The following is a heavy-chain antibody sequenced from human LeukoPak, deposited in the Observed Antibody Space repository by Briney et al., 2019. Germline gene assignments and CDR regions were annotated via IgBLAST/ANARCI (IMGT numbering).Heavy chain of an antibody. V-gene: IGHV1-69*13. CDR3: ARGAHSYYDSSGYDSPFY. Sequence: ASVTVSCKASGGTFSSYAISWVRQAPGQGLEWMGGIIPIFGTANYAQKFQGRVTITADESTSTAYMELSSLRSEDTAVYYCARGAHSYYDSSGYDSPFYWGQGTLVTVSS. CDR1: GGTFSSYA. CDR2: IIPIFGTA. D-gene: IGHD3-22*01. J-gene: IGHJ4*02.